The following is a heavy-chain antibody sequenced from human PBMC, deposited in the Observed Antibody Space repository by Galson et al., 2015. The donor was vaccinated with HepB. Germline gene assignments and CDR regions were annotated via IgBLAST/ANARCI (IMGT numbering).Heavy chain of an antibody. CDR1: GFTFSRYW. J-gene: IGHJ4*02. CDR3: VRGRGGEANNY. CDR2: LNSDDGST. Sequence: SLRLSCAASGFTFSRYWMYWVRQAPGKGLVWVSRLNSDDGSTSYADSVKGRFTISRDIAKNKLYLQMNSLTAEDTALYYCVRGRGGEANNYWGQGTLVTVSS. D-gene: IGHD2-21*01. V-gene: IGHV3-74*01.